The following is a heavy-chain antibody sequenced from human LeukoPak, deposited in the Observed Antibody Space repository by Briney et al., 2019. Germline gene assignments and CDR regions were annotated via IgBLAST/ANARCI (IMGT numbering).Heavy chain of an antibody. Sequence: PSETLSLTCAVSGVSLSGYYWGWIRQPPGKGLEWIGNIFYSGSTYYSPSLKSRVTISLDTSRNQFSLKLTSVTAADTAVYYCAKSNGYGLVDIWGQGTMVTVSS. V-gene: IGHV4-34*12. CDR2: IFYSGST. D-gene: IGHD2-8*01. CDR3: AKSNGYGLVDI. CDR1: GVSLSGYY. J-gene: IGHJ3*02.